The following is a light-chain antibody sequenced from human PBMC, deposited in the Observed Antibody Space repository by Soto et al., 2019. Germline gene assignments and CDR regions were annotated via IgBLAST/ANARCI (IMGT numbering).Light chain of an antibody. V-gene: IGLV1-44*01. CDR3: AAWDDSLNGFWV. CDR2: SNN. J-gene: IGLJ3*02. CDR1: SSTIGSNT. Sequence: QSVLTQPPSASGTPGQRVTISCSGSSSTIGSNTVNWYQKLPGTAPKLLTFSNNQRPSGVPDRFSGSKSGTSASLAISGLQSEDEADYYCAAWDDSLNGFWVFGGGTQLTVL.